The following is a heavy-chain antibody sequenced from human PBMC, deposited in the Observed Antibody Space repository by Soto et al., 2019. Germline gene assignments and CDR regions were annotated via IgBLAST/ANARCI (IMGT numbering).Heavy chain of an antibody. Sequence: QITLEESGPTLVKAPQTLTLTCALSGFTLNTHGMGVAWVRQPPGKALEWLALIYWDDSKYYSPSLESRLTGTQVISKNQVVLTMTNMDPGDTATSFCAKQYNCNFDHWGLGTLITFSS. CDR3: AKQYNCNFDH. D-gene: IGHD1-1*01. V-gene: IGHV2-5*02. CDR2: IYWDDSK. J-gene: IGHJ4*02. CDR1: GFTLNTHGMG.